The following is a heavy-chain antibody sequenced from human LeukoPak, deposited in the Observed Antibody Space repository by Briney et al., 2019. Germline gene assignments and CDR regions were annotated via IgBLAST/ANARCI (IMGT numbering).Heavy chain of an antibody. CDR1: GFTFSSCA. V-gene: IGHV3-30-3*01. J-gene: IGHJ4*02. CDR2: ISYDGSNK. CDR3: ECRDSYRY. D-gene: IGHD2-2*01. Sequence: PGGSLRLSCAASGFTFSSCAMHWVRQAPGKGLEWVAVISYDGSNKYYADSVKGRFTISRDNSKNTLYLQMNSLRAEDTAVYYCECRDSYRYWGQGTLVTVSS.